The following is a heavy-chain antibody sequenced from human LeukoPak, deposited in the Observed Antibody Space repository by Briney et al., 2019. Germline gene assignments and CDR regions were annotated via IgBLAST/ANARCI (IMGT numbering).Heavy chain of an antibody. J-gene: IGHJ3*01. V-gene: IGHV3-21*01. CDR3: ARVSSVTTTTQGAFDV. D-gene: IGHD4-17*01. CDR2: IRSGSDYI. CDR1: GLTFSNYD. Sequence: GGSLRLSCAASGLTFSNYDMNWVRQAPGKGLEWVSSIRSGSDYIYYADSVKGRFTISRDNAKKSLYLQMNSLRAEDTAVYYCARVSSVTTTTQGAFDVWGQGTTVTVSS.